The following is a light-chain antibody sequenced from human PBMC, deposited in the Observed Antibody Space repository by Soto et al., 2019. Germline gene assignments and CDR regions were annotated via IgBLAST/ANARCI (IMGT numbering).Light chain of an antibody. Sequence: DIQMTQSPSSLSASVGDRVTITCRASQSISNYLNWYQQKPGKAPKLLMYAASSLQSGVPSRFGGSGSGTDFTLNISSLQPEDFATYYCQQSYSTPRTFGQGNKVEIK. CDR1: QSISNY. CDR3: QQSYSTPRT. CDR2: AAS. V-gene: IGKV1-39*01. J-gene: IGKJ1*01.